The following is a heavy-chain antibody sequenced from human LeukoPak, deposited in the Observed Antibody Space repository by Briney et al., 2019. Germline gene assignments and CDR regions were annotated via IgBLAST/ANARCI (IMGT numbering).Heavy chain of an antibody. V-gene: IGHV3-23*01. CDR2: ITYSGGTT. D-gene: IGHD1-26*01. CDR3: AIGSAYFDY. J-gene: IGHJ4*02. CDR1: RFTFSNYA. Sequence: GGSLRLSCAASRFTFSNYAMSWVRQAPGKGLEWVSTITYSGGTTYYADSGKGRFTISRDNSKNTPYLQMNSLRAEDTAVYYCAIGSAYFDYWGQGTLVTVSS.